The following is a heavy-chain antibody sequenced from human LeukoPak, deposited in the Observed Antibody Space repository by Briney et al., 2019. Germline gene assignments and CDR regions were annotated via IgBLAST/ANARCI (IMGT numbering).Heavy chain of an antibody. CDR2: ISYSGST. CDR1: GVSISGGDYY. V-gene: IGHV4-30-4*08. CDR3: ARDQTGAAGFLDY. Sequence: SQTLSLTCTVSGVSISGGDYYWSWLRQPPGKGLVWIGYISYSGSTYYNPSLRSRVTISVDTSKNQFSLKLSSVTAADTAVYYCARDQTGAAGFLDYWGQGTLVTVFS. D-gene: IGHD6-25*01. J-gene: IGHJ4*01.